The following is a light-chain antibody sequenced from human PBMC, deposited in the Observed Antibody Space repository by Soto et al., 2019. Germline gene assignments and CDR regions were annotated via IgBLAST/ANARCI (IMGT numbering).Light chain of an antibody. J-gene: IGKJ1*01. Sequence: EIVLTQSPGTLSLSPGEGATLSCRASQSVSGNYLAWYQQKPGQAPSLLMFGASNRATGIPDRFSGSGSGTDFNLTISRLEPEDFAVYYCQQYASSPFWTFGQGTKVEVK. CDR1: QSVSGNY. V-gene: IGKV3-20*01. CDR2: GAS. CDR3: QQYASSPFWT.